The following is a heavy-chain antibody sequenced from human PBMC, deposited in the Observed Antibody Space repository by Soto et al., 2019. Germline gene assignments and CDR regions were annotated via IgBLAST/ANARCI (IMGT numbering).Heavy chain of an antibody. CDR3: ARALSTHIAVAGMGYFDS. V-gene: IGHV4-59*12. CDR1: GGSISSYY. CDR2: IYYSGST. J-gene: IGHJ4*02. Sequence: SETLSLTCTVSGGSISSYYWSWIRQPPGKGLEWIGYIYYSGSTNYNPSLKSRVAISLDASKNHFSLQLTSVTAADTAVYYCARALSTHIAVAGMGYFDSWGQGTLVTVSS. D-gene: IGHD6-19*01.